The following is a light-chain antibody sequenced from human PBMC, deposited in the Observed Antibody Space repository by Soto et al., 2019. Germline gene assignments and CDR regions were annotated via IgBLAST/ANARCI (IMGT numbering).Light chain of an antibody. V-gene: IGKV1-27*01. CDR2: AAS. CDR3: QKYTNVPT. CDR1: QGISNY. Sequence: DIQMTQSPSSLSASVGDRVTITCRASQGISNYLAWYQQIPGKVPKLLISAASTLQSGVPSRFSGSGSGTDFTLPISSLQPEDVATYYCQKYTNVPTFGGGTKLEIK. J-gene: IGKJ4*01.